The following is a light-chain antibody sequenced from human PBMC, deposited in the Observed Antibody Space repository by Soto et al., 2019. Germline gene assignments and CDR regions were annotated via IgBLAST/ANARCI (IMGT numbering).Light chain of an antibody. CDR2: EVN. V-gene: IGLV2-14*01. Sequence: QSALTQIASVSGSPGQSITISCTGTSSDVGGYNYVSWYQHHPGKAPRLVIYEVNNRPSGVSSRFSGSKSGNTASLTISGLQAEDEADYYCSSYSTSGQVFGGGTKLTVL. CDR3: SSYSTSGQV. CDR1: SSDVGGYNY. J-gene: IGLJ3*02.